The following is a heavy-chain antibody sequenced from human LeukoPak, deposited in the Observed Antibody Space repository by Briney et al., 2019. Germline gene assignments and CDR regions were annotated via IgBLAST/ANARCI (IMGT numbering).Heavy chain of an antibody. D-gene: IGHD5-18*01. CDR2: INPNSGGT. V-gene: IGHV1-2*02. CDR1: GYTFTGYY. Sequence: ASVKVSCKASGYTFTGYYMHWVRQAPGQGLEWMGWINPNSGGTNYAQKFQGRVTMTRDMSTSTVYMELSSLRSDDTSVYYCARVSPHRKLSYDYQNWFDTWGQGTLVTVSS. CDR3: ARVSPHRKLSYDYQNWFDT. J-gene: IGHJ5*02.